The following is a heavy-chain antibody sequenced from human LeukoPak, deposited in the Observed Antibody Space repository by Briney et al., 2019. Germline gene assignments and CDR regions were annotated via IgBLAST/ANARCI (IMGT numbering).Heavy chain of an antibody. CDR3: ARERAPCGGDCYPEGDYYYYYMDV. J-gene: IGHJ6*03. CDR1: GGSISSSNW. Sequence: SGTLSLTCAVSGGSISSSNWRSWVRQPPGKGLEWIGEIYHSGSTNYNPSLKSRVTMSVDTSKNQFSLKLSSVTAADTAVYYCARERAPCGGDCYPEGDYYYYYMDVWGKGTTVTVSS. D-gene: IGHD2-21*01. CDR2: IYHSGST. V-gene: IGHV4-4*02.